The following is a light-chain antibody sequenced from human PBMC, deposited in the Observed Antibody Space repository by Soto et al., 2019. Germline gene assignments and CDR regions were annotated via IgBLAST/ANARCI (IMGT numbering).Light chain of an antibody. CDR2: EVI. J-gene: IGLJ2*01. CDR1: STDIGRYNL. CDR3: CSYLGSSTVV. Sequence: HSALTQPASVSGSPGQSITISCTGSSTDIGRYNLVSWYQQHPGKAPKLIIYEVIQRPSGVSNRFSGSKSGNTASLTVSGLQAEDEADYYCCSYLGSSTVVFGGGTQLTVL. V-gene: IGLV2-23*02.